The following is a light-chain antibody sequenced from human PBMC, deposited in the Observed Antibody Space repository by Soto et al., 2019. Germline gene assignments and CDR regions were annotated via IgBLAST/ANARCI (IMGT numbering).Light chain of an antibody. J-gene: IGKJ5*01. CDR1: QSVSSY. CDR3: QQRTNRPPIT. Sequence: IVLTHSPATLSFSPGEMATLSCRGSQSVSSYLAWYQQKPGQAPRLLIFDTSNRATGIPARFSGSGSGTDFTLTISGLEPEDFAVYYCQQRTNRPPITFGQGTRLEIK. V-gene: IGKV3-11*01. CDR2: DTS.